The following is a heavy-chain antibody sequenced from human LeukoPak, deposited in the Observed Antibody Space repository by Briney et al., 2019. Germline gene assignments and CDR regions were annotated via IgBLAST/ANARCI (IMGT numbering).Heavy chain of an antibody. Sequence: GASVKLSCKTSGYTFTTYYIHWVRQAPGQGLEWLGIINPSGGTTTYAQKFQGRVTMTRDTSTSTVYMELNTQRSEDTAVYYCARGSNYYYDVTADYPMYWGQGTLVTVSS. V-gene: IGHV1-46*01. CDR1: GYTFTTYY. CDR3: ARGSNYYYDVTADYPMY. D-gene: IGHD3-22*01. J-gene: IGHJ4*02. CDR2: INPSGGTT.